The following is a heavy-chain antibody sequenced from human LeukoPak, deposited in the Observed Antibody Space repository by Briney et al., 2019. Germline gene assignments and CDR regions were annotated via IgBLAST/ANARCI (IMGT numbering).Heavy chain of an antibody. Sequence: SETLSLTCTVSGGSVSSGSYYWSWIRQPPGKGLEWIGYIYSSGSTNYNPSLKSRVTISVDTSKNQFSLKLSSVTAADTAVYYCASWGSEDFDYWGQGTLVTVSS. CDR3: ASWGSEDFDY. CDR2: IYSSGST. D-gene: IGHD7-27*01. J-gene: IGHJ4*02. CDR1: GGSVSSGSYY. V-gene: IGHV4-61*01.